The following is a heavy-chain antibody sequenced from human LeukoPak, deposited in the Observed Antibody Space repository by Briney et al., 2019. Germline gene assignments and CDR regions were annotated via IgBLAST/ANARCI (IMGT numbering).Heavy chain of an antibody. CDR2: ISWNSGSI. CDR1: GFTFDDYA. CDR3: ARSGSCSGGSCYPREYYYYYMDV. Sequence: PGGSLRLSCAASGFTFDDYAMHWVRQAPGKGLEWVSGISWNSGSIGYADSVKGRFTISRDNAKNSLYLQMNSLGAEDTALYYCARSGSCSGGSCYPREYYYYYMDVWGKGTTVTISS. D-gene: IGHD2-15*01. V-gene: IGHV3-9*01. J-gene: IGHJ6*03.